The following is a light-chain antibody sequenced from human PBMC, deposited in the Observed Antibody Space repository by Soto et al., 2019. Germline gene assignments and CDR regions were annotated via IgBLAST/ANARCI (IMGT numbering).Light chain of an antibody. CDR1: GRDIGAYDY. CDR3: SSYTTSYFYV. CDR2: GVK. V-gene: IGLV2-14*01. J-gene: IGLJ1*01. Sequence: QSALTQPASVSGSPGQSITISCTGSGRDIGAYDYVSWYQQHPGKAPKLIIYGVKNRPSGVSNRFSASKSALTASLTISGLQTEDEAYYYCSSYTTSYFYVFGPGTKVTVL.